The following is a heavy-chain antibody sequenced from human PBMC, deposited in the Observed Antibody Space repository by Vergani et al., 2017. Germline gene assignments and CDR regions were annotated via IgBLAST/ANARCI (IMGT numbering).Heavy chain of an antibody. CDR1: GFTLSHYS. V-gene: IGHV3-21*01. CDR2: ISGNNDDV. CDR3: VREVRVARA. Sequence: VQLVESGGGVVQPGTSLRLSCVVSGFTLSHYSMNWVRQAPGKGLEWVSAISGNNDDVYYADSVKCRFTISRNNAKNSLYLDMSRLRAEDTAVYYCVREVRVARAWGQGTLVAVSS. J-gene: IGHJ3*01.